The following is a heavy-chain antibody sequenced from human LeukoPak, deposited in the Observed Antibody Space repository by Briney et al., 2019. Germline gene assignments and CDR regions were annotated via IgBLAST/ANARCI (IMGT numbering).Heavy chain of an antibody. Sequence: GGSLRLSCAASGFTVSSNYMSWVRQAPGKGLEWVSVIYSGGNTYYADSVKGRFTISRDNSKNTLYLQMNSLRAEDTAVYYCARDSKGDFVFDYWGQGTLVTVSS. CDR3: ARDSKGDFVFDY. CDR2: IYSGGNT. J-gene: IGHJ4*02. V-gene: IGHV3-53*01. CDR1: GFTVSSNY. D-gene: IGHD2-21*02.